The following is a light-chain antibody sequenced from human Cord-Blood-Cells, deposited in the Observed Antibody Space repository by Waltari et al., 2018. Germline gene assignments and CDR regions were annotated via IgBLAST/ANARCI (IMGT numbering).Light chain of an antibody. CDR3: QQLNSYPRT. Sequence: IQLTQSPSSLSASVGDRVNLTCRASQGISSYLAWYQQKPGKAPKLLIYAASTLQSGVPSRFSGSGSGTDFTLTISSLQPEDFATYYCQQLNSYPRTFGQGTKVEIK. V-gene: IGKV1-9*01. CDR1: QGISSY. J-gene: IGKJ1*01. CDR2: AAS.